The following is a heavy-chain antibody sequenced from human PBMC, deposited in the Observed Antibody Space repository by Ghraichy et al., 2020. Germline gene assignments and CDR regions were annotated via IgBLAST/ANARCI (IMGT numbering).Heavy chain of an antibody. D-gene: IGHD2-21*02. CDR2: IYYSGST. V-gene: IGHV4-59*01. CDR1: GGSISSYY. CDR3: AREHIVVVTAILYSWFDP. J-gene: IGHJ5*02. Sequence: SQTLSLTCTVSGGSISSYYWSWIRQPPGKGLEWIGYIYYSGSTNYNPSLKSRVTISVDTSKNQFSLKLSSVTAADTAVYYCAREHIVVVTAILYSWFDPWGQGTLVTVSS.